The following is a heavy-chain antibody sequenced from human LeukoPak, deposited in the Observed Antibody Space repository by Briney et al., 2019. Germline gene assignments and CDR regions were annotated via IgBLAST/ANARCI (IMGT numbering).Heavy chain of an antibody. V-gene: IGHV4-39*07. D-gene: IGHD6-19*01. J-gene: IGHJ4*02. CDR2: INHSGST. CDR1: GVSISSSNSY. Sequence: PSETLSLTCTVSGVSISSSNSYWGWIRQPPGKGLEWIGEINHSGSTNYNPSLKSRVTISVDTSKNQFSLKLTSVTAADTAVYYCARGPQYSSGWYPRYWGQGTLVTVSS. CDR3: ARGPQYSSGWYPRY.